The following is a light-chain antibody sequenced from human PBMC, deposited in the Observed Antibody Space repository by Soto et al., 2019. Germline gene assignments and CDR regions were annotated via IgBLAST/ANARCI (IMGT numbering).Light chain of an antibody. J-gene: IGKJ1*01. CDR2: KAS. V-gene: IGKV1-5*03. CDR3: QQYNSYSPWT. Sequence: DIPMTQSPSTLSASVGDRVTITCRASQSISSWLAWYQQKPGKAPKLLIYKASSLESGVPSRFSGSGSGTEFTLTTSSLQPDDFATYDCQQYNSYSPWTFGQGTKVEIK. CDR1: QSISSW.